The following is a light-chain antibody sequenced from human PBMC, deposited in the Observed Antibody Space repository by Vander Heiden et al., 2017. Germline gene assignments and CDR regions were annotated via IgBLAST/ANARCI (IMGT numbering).Light chain of an antibody. V-gene: IGKV1-5*01. CDR2: NAS. J-gene: IGKJ1*01. CDR3: QQYHSPWT. Sequence: DIQMNPSPSTLSVFAGDSVPVTCRASQSIHYYLAWFQQKPGKAPNLLSSNASNLESGVPSRFSGSGSETEFTLTITRLQPDDLATYFCQQYHSPWTFGQGTKLE. CDR1: QSIHYY.